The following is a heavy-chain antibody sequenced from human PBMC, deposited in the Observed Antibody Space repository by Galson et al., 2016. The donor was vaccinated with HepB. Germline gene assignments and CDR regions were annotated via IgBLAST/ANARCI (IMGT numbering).Heavy chain of an antibody. CDR3: ARGAGQRVLRYYHGMDV. V-gene: IGHV3-7*01. D-gene: IGHD4/OR15-4a*01. CDR2: IKQDGRDE. J-gene: IGHJ6*02. Sequence: SLRLSCAVSGFIFSNYYMNWVRQAPGKGLEWVADIKQDGRDEDYLGSVRGRFTISRDNAKNSLYLQMNSLRAEDTAVYFCARGAGQRVLRYYHGMDVWGQGTTVTVSS. CDR1: GFIFSNYY.